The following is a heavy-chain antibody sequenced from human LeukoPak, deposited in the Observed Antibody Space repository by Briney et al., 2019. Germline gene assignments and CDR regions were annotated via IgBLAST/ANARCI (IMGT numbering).Heavy chain of an antibody. V-gene: IGHV1-69*13. CDR1: GYTFTSYG. J-gene: IGHJ5*02. D-gene: IGHD3-22*01. Sequence: ASVKVSCKASGYTFTSYGISWVRQAPGQGLEWMGGIIPILGTANYAQKFQGRVTITADESTSTAYMELSSLRSEDTAVYYCARGPDPYDSSGYSPNWFDPWGQGTLVTVSS. CDR2: IIPILGTA. CDR3: ARGPDPYDSSGYSPNWFDP.